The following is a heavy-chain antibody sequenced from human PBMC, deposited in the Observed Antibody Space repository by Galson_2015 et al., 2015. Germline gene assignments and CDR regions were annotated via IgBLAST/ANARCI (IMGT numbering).Heavy chain of an antibody. J-gene: IGHJ4*02. CDR3: VRYRGIAVAGPGDF. Sequence: SLRLSCAASGFTFDDYGMYWVRQGPGRGLEWVSGINWRGDTIAYEDSVKGRFSISRDNAKNSLYLEMNSLRPEDTALYYCVRYRGIAVAGPGDFWGQGTLVTVSS. D-gene: IGHD6-19*01. CDR1: GFTFDDYG. CDR2: INWRGDTI. V-gene: IGHV3-9*01.